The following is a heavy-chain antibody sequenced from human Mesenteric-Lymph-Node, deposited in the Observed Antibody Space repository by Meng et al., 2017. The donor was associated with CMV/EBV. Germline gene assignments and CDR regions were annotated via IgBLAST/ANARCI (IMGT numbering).Heavy chain of an antibody. Sequence: GESLKISCAASGFTFSSYSMNWVRQAPGKGLEWVSSICSSSSYIYYADSVKGRFTISRDNAKNSLYLQMNSLRAEDTAVYYCARYCSSTSCYYAFDIWGQGTMVTVSS. CDR3: ARYCSSTSCYYAFDI. CDR1: GFTFSSYS. D-gene: IGHD2-2*01. CDR2: ICSSSSYI. V-gene: IGHV3-21*01. J-gene: IGHJ3*02.